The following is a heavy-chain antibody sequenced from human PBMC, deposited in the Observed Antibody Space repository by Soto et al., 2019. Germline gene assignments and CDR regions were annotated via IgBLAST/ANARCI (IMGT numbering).Heavy chain of an antibody. CDR2: INCAGGGT. D-gene: IGHD3-22*01. J-gene: IGHJ4*02. CDR1: GYTFTSYY. CDR3: ARGGNHYDRSGYFDDY. Sequence: QVQLVQSGAEVKKPGASVKVSCKASGYTFTSYYIHWLRQAPGQGLEWMGVINCAGGGTTYAQKFQGSVTMTRDTSTSIVYMELRSLRSEDTAVYYCARGGNHYDRSGYFDDYWGQGTLATVSS. V-gene: IGHV1-46*01.